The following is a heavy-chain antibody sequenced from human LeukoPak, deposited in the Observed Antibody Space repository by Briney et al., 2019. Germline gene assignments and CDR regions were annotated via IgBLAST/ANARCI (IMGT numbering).Heavy chain of an antibody. J-gene: IGHJ4*02. D-gene: IGHD2-2*01. CDR1: GGSTSSSSYY. CDR2: IYYSGST. CDR3: ARAGGLVVVVPAAQAWYFDY. V-gene: IGHV4-39*01. Sequence: SETLSLTCTVSGGSTSSSSYYWGWIRQPPGKGLEWIGSIYYSGSTYYNPSLKSRVTISVDTSKNQFSLKLSSVTAADTAVYYCARAGGLVVVVPAAQAWYFDYWGQGTLVTVSS.